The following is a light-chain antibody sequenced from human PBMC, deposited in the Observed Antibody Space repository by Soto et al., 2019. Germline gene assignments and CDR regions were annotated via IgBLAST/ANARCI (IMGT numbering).Light chain of an antibody. Sequence: GDIVTITCRASQSISSWLAWYQQKPGKAPNLLIYTASSLQSGVPSRFSGSGSGTDFTLTISSLQPEDFATYYCQQSYSTPITFGQGTRLEIK. CDR1: QSISSW. J-gene: IGKJ5*01. CDR3: QQSYSTPIT. V-gene: IGKV1-39*01. CDR2: TAS.